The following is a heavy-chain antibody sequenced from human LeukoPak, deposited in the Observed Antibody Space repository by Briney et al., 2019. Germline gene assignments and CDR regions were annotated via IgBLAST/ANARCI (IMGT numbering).Heavy chain of an antibody. CDR3: ARDRPYTYYDILTGYFYEYYFDY. J-gene: IGHJ4*02. Sequence: ASVKVSCKASGYTFSNYPMNWARQAPGQGLEWMGWINTNTGNPTYAQGFAGRFVFSLDTSVSTAYLQISSLKAEDTAVYYCARDRPYTYYDILTGYFYEYYFDYWGQGTLVTASS. D-gene: IGHD3-9*01. CDR1: GYTFSNYP. V-gene: IGHV7-4-1*02. CDR2: INTNTGNP.